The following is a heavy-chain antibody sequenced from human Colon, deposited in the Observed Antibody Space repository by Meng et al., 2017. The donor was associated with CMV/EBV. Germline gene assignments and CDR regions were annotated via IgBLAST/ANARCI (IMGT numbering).Heavy chain of an antibody. CDR1: GYTFTGYY. Sequence: ASVKVSCKASGYTFTGYYMHWVRQAPGQGLEWMGWMSTLNGNTYYAQKFKGRVTMTRDTSTETAYMDLTSLRSDDTAVYYCARETRRKDEDYYFGMDVWGQGTTVTVSS. V-gene: IGHV1-18*04. CDR3: ARETRRKDEDYYFGMDV. D-gene: IGHD1-14*01. CDR2: MSTLNGNT. J-gene: IGHJ6*02.